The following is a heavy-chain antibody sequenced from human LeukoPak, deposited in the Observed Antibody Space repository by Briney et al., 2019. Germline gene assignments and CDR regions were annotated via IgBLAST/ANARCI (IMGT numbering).Heavy chain of an antibody. CDR1: GYTFTVYY. J-gene: IGHJ4*02. CDR2: INPNSGGT. CDR3: AREGAERWLQFYDY. V-gene: IGHV1-2*02. D-gene: IGHD5-24*01. Sequence: ASVKVSCKPSGYTFTVYYIHWVRQAPRQGLEWMGWINPNSGGTNYAQKFQGRVTMTRDTSISTAYMELSRLRSDDTAVYYCAREGAERWLQFYDYWGQGTLVTVSS.